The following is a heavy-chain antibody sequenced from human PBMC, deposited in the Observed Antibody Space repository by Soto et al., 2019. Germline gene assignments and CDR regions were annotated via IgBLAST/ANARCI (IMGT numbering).Heavy chain of an antibody. CDR2: IYYSGST. Sequence: SETLSLTCTVSGGSISSSSYYWGWIRQPPGKGLEWIGSIYYSGSTYYNPSLKSRVTISVDTSRNQFSLKLSSVTAADTAVYYCAKCRAIFDRFDNWGQGTQVTVSS. CDR1: GGSISSSSYY. V-gene: IGHV4-39*01. D-gene: IGHD3-9*01. J-gene: IGHJ4*02. CDR3: AKCRAIFDRFDN.